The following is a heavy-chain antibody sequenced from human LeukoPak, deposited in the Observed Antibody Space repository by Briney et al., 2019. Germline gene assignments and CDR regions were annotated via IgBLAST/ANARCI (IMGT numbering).Heavy chain of an antibody. CDR3: AKGSYFGSPFGY. J-gene: IGHJ4*02. D-gene: IGHD3-10*01. CDR2: ISWNSGNI. Sequence: GGSLRLSCAASGFNFDDHAMHWVRQAPGKGLEWVSGISWNSGNIGYADSVKGRFTISRDNAKNSLYLQMNSLRAEDMALYYCAKGSYFGSPFGYWGQGTLVTVS. CDR1: GFNFDDHA. V-gene: IGHV3-9*03.